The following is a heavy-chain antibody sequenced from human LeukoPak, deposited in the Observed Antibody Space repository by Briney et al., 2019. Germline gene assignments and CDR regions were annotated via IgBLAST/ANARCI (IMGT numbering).Heavy chain of an antibody. V-gene: IGHV1-69*01. D-gene: IGHD3-16*02. J-gene: IGHJ5*02. CDR3: ARVTVDDYVWGSYRYPRGWFDP. CDR2: IIPIFGTA. Sequence: ASVKVSCKASGDTFSSYAISWVRQAPVQGLEWMGGIIPIFGTANYAQKFQGRVTITADESTSTAYMELSSLRSEDTAVYYCARVTVDDYVWGSYRYPRGWFDPWGQGTLVTVSS. CDR1: GDTFSSYA.